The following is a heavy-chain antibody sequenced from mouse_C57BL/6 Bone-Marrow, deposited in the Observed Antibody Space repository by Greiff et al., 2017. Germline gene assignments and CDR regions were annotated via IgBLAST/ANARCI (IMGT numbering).Heavy chain of an antibody. Sequence: VKLQETGPGLVQPSQSLSITCTVSGFSLTSYGVHWVRQSPGKGLEWLGVIWSGGSTDYNAAFISRLSISKDNSKSQVFFKMNRLQADDTAIYYCARNYGLYYAMDYWGQGTSVTVSS. CDR2: IWSGGST. CDR3: ARNYGLYYAMDY. CDR1: GFSLTSYG. V-gene: IGHV2-2*01. J-gene: IGHJ4*01. D-gene: IGHD1-1*01.